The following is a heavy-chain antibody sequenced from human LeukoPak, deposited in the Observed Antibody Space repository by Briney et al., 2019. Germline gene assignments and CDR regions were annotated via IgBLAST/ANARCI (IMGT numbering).Heavy chain of an antibody. CDR1: GYTFTGYY. Sequence: GASVKVSCKASGYTFTGYYMHWVRQAPGQGLEWMGWINPNSGGTNYAQKFQGRVTMTRDTSISTAYMELSRLRSDDTAVYYCASASGYSSAYLDYWGQGTLVTVSS. V-gene: IGHV1-2*02. D-gene: IGHD6-19*01. J-gene: IGHJ4*02. CDR2: INPNSGGT. CDR3: ASASGYSSAYLDY.